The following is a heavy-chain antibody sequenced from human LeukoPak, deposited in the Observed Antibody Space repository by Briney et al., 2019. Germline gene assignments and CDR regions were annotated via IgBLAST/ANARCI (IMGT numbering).Heavy chain of an antibody. CDR2: IIPIFGIA. CDR1: GGTFSSYA. J-gene: IGHJ5*02. V-gene: IGHV1-69*04. D-gene: IGHD2-15*01. CDR3: AREIVVAAATGWFDP. Sequence: SVKVSCKASGGTFSSYAISWVRQAPGQGLEWMGRIIPIFGIANYAQKFQGRVTITADKSTSTAYMELSSLRSEDTAVYYCAREIVVAAATGWFDPWGQGTLVTVSS.